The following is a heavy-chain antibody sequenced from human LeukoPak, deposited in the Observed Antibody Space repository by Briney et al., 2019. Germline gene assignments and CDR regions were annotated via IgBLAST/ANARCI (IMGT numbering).Heavy chain of an antibody. CDR2: ISYDGSNK. J-gene: IGHJ4*02. CDR1: GFTFSSYG. Sequence: GSLRLSCSVSGFTFSSYGMHWVRQAPGKGLEWVAVISYDGSNKYYADSVKGRFTISRDNSKNTLYLQMNSLRAEDTAVYYCAKGLDPPLDYWGQGTLVTVSS. V-gene: IGHV3-30*18. CDR3: AKGLDPPLDY. D-gene: IGHD3-9*01.